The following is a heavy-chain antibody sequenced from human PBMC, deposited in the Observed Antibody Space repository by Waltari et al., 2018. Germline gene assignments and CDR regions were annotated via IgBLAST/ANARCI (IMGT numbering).Heavy chain of an antibody. J-gene: IGHJ4*02. CDR1: GGTFSSYA. Sequence: QVQLVQSGAEVKKPGSSVKVSCQASGGTFSSYAISWVRQAPGQGLEWMGGIIPIFGTANYAQKFQGRVTITADESTSTAYMELSSLRSEDTAVYYCAKDPDSSGWYFFRPYYFDYWGQGTLVTVSS. CDR3: AKDPDSSGWYFFRPYYFDY. D-gene: IGHD6-19*01. V-gene: IGHV1-69*01. CDR2: IIPIFGTA.